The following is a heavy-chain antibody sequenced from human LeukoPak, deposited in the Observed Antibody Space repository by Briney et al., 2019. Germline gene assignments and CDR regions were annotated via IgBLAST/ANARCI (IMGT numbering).Heavy chain of an antibody. CDR3: VSQWGTS. J-gene: IGHJ5*02. CDR1: GFSFRDSV. Sequence: GGSLRLSCAASGFSFRDSVMYWFRQAPGKGLEWVARIRSKTSNYATGYLASVKGRFTISRDDSRNTAYLQMNSLKIVDTALYYCVSQWGTSCGQGTLVTVSS. V-gene: IGHV3-73*01. D-gene: IGHD2-8*01. CDR2: IRSKTSNYAT.